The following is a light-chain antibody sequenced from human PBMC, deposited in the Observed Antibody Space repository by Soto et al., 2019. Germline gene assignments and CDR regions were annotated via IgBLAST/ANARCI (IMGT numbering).Light chain of an antibody. Sequence: QSVLTQPPSASGTPGQRVTISCSGSSSNIGSNTVNWYKQLPGTAPKLLIYSNNQRPSGVPDRFSGSKSGTSASLAISGLQSEDEDDYYCAAWDDSLNGLFFGTGTKLTVL. CDR1: SSNIGSNT. V-gene: IGLV1-44*01. J-gene: IGLJ1*01. CDR2: SNN. CDR3: AAWDDSLNGLF.